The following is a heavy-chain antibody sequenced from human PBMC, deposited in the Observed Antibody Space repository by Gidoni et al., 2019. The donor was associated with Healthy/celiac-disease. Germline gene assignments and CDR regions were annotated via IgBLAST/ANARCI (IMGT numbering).Heavy chain of an antibody. CDR1: GFNFSSYW. V-gene: IGHV3-7*01. J-gene: IGHJ3*02. D-gene: IGHD2-2*02. CDR2: IKQDGSEK. CDR3: ARDGGCSSTSCYTDAFDI. Sequence: EVQLVESGGGLVQPGGSLRLSCAASGFNFSSYWMSWVRQAPGKGLEWVANIKQDGSEKYYVDSVKGRFTISRDNAKNSLYLQMNSLRAEDTAVYYCARDGGCSSTSCYTDAFDIWGQGTMVTVSS.